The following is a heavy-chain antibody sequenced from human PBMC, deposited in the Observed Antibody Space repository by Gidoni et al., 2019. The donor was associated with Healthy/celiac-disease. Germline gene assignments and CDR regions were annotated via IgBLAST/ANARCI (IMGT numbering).Heavy chain of an antibody. Sequence: EVQLVESGGGLVQPGGSLRLSCSASGFTFSSYAMPWVRQAPGKGLEYVSAISSNGGSTYYADSVKGRFTISRDNSKNTLYLQMSSLRAEDTAVYYCVKGSRSTMVRGVIPGDWFDPWGQGTLVTVSS. CDR3: VKGSRSTMVRGVIPGDWFDP. D-gene: IGHD3-10*01. CDR1: GFTFSSYA. CDR2: ISSNGGST. V-gene: IGHV3-64D*09. J-gene: IGHJ5*02.